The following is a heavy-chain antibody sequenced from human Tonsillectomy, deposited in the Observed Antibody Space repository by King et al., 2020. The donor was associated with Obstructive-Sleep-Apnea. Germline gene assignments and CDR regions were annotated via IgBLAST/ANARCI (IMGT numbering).Heavy chain of an antibody. CDR2: ISAYNGNT. CDR1: GYTFSSYG. Sequence: QLVQSGAEVKKPGASVKVSCKASGYTFSSYGISWVRQAPGQGLEWMGWISAYNGNTNYAQKLQGRVTMTTDTSTSTAYMELRSLRSDDTAVYYCARDYDFLTGYSETADVFDIWGQGTMVTVSS. CDR3: ARDYDFLTGYSETADVFDI. D-gene: IGHD3-9*01. J-gene: IGHJ3*02. V-gene: IGHV1-18*01.